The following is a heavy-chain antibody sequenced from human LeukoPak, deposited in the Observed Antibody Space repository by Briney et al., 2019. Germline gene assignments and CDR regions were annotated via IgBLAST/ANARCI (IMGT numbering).Heavy chain of an antibody. CDR1: GASISSYY. D-gene: IGHD3-16*01. J-gene: IGHJ6*02. Sequence: KPSETLSLTCTVSGASISSYYWSWIRQPPGKGLEWIGYIYYSGSTNYNPSLKSRVTISVDTSKNQFSLKLSSVTAADTAVYYCARDLGMDVWGQGTTVTVSS. CDR3: ARDLGMDV. V-gene: IGHV4-59*01. CDR2: IYYSGST.